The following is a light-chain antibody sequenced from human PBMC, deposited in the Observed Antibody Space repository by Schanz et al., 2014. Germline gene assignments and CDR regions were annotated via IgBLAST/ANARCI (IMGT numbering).Light chain of an antibody. CDR1: EGVASNY. Sequence: EVVLTQSPGTLSLSPGEGVTLSCRASEGVASNYVAWYQQKPGQAPRLLICGASSRATGIPDRFSGSGSGTDFTLTISRLEPEDFAVYYCQQYGSSLMYTFGQGTKLEI. CDR3: QQYGSSLMYT. CDR2: GAS. V-gene: IGKV3-20*01. J-gene: IGKJ2*01.